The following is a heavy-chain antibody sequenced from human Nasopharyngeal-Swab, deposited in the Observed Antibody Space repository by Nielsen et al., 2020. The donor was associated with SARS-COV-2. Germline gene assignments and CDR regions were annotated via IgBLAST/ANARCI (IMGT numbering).Heavy chain of an antibody. D-gene: IGHD6-19*01. V-gene: IGHV3-23*01. CDR2: ISGSGGST. Sequence: EGSLRLSCAASGFTFSSYAMSWVRQAPGKGLEWVSAISGSGGSTYYADSVKGRFTISRDNSKNTLYLQMNSLRAEDTAVYYCASATVSSGWSNDAFDTWGQGTMVTVSS. CDR3: ASATVSSGWSNDAFDT. J-gene: IGHJ3*02. CDR1: GFTFSSYA.